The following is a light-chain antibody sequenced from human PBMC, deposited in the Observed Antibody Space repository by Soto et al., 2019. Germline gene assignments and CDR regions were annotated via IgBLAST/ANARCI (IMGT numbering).Light chain of an antibody. CDR2: DAS. CDR1: QSISSW. Sequence: DIQMTQSPSTLSASVGDRVTITCRARQSISSWLAWYHQKPGKAPKLLIYDASSLESGVPSRFSGSGSGTEFTLTNSSLQPDDFATYSCQQYNSYPCTFGQGTKVEIK. V-gene: IGKV1-5*01. J-gene: IGKJ1*01. CDR3: QQYNSYPCT.